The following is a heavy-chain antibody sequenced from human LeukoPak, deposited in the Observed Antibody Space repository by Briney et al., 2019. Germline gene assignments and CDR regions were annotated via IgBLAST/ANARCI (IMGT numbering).Heavy chain of an antibody. V-gene: IGHV4-34*01. D-gene: IGHD2-21*02. Sequence: SETLSLTCAVYGGSFSGYYWSWIRQPPGKGLEWIGEINHSGSPNYNPSLKSRVTISVDTSKNQFSLKLSSVTAADTAVYYCARRPLAYCGGDCYARAFDIWGQGTMVTVSS. CDR1: GGSFSGYY. CDR2: INHSGSP. CDR3: ARRPLAYCGGDCYARAFDI. J-gene: IGHJ3*02.